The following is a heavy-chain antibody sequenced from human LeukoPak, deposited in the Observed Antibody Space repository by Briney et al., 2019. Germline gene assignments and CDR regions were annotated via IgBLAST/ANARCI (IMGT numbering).Heavy chain of an antibody. J-gene: IGHJ4*02. D-gene: IGHD2-15*01. CDR3: AKGQWSADY. V-gene: IGHV3-30*18. CDR2: ISYDGSNK. Sequence: PGGSLRLSCAASGFTFSSYGMHWVRQAPGKGLEWVAVISYDGSNKYYADSVKGRFTISRDNSKNTLYLQMDSLRAEDTAVYYCAKGQWSADYWGQGTLVTVSS. CDR1: GFTFSSYG.